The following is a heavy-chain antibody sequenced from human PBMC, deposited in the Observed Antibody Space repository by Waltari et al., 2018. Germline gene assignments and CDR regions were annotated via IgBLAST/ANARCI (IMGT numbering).Heavy chain of an antibody. CDR2: ISYDGSNK. Sequence: QVQLVESGGGVVQPGRSLRLSCAASGFTFSSYGMPWVRQAPGKGLEWVAVISYDGSNKYYADSVKGRFTISRDNSKNTLYLQMNSLRAEDTAVYYCAKAPRGHDAFDIWGQGTMVTVSS. CDR3: AKAPRGHDAFDI. J-gene: IGHJ3*02. V-gene: IGHV3-30*18. CDR1: GFTFSSYG.